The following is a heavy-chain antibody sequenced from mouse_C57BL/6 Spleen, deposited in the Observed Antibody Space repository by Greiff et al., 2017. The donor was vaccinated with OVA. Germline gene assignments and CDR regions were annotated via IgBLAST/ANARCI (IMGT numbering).Heavy chain of an antibody. CDR1: GYTFTTYP. J-gene: IGHJ2*01. CDR3: ARGQFYYGSREGYYFDY. Sequence: QVQLKESGAELVKPGASVKMSCKASGYTFTTYPIEWMKQNHGKSLEWIGNFHPYNDDTKYNEKFKGKATLTVEKSSSTVYLELSRLTSDDSAVYYCARGQFYYGSREGYYFDYWGQGTTLTVSS. CDR2: FHPYNDDT. V-gene: IGHV1-47*01. D-gene: IGHD1-1*01.